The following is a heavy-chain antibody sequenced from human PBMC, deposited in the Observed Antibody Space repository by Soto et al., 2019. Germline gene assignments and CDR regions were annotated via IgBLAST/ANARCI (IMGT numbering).Heavy chain of an antibody. V-gene: IGHV4-59*08. CDR3: ARLGGDYQALSA. CDR1: GGSLHSYY. J-gene: IGHJ5*02. Sequence: QVQLQESGPGLVKPSETLSLTCSVSGGSLHSYYWSWIRQPPGKGLEWVGYIYYAGSTTYNPSLKRRVTISLDTSKNQFSLELSSVTAADAAVYYCARLGGDYQALSAWGQGTLVTVSS. D-gene: IGHD2-21*01. CDR2: IYYAGST.